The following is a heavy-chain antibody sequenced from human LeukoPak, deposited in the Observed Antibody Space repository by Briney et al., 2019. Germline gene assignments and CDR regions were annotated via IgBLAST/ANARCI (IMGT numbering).Heavy chain of an antibody. V-gene: IGHV4-39*01. CDR2: IYYSGST. J-gene: IGHJ5*02. D-gene: IGHD3-9*01. CDR1: GGSISSSSYY. CDR3: ARHPRDILTGCNWFDP. Sequence: SETLSLTCTVSGGSISSSSYYWGWIRQPPGKGLEWIGSIYYSGSTYYNPSLKSRVTISVDTSKNQFSLKLSSVTAADTAVYYCARHPRDILTGCNWFDPWGQGTLVTVSS.